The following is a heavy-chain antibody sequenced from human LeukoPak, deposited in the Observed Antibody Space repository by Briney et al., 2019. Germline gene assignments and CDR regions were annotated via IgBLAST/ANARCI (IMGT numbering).Heavy chain of an antibody. CDR1: GFTFSSYS. J-gene: IGHJ6*03. Sequence: PGGSLRLSCVASGFTFSSYSMFWVRQAPGKGLEWVSAISTSSNYIYYADSVKGRFTISRDNAENSLFLQMNSVRAEDAAVYYCGRDPEVPDYYSYMDVWGKGTTVTVSS. V-gene: IGHV3-21*01. CDR2: ISTSSNYI. CDR3: GRDPEVPDYYSYMDV.